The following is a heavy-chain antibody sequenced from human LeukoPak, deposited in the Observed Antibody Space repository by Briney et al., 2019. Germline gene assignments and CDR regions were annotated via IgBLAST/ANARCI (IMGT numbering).Heavy chain of an antibody. Sequence: SETLSLTCAVYGGSFSGYYWNWVRQPPGKGLEWIGETDHGGSAKYNPSLKSRVTISVDTSKNQFSLKLTSVTAADTAVYYCARGYSSSWYFNWFDPWGQGTLVTVSS. J-gene: IGHJ5*02. D-gene: IGHD6-13*01. V-gene: IGHV4-34*01. CDR1: GGSFSGYY. CDR2: TDHGGSA. CDR3: ARGYSSSWYFNWFDP.